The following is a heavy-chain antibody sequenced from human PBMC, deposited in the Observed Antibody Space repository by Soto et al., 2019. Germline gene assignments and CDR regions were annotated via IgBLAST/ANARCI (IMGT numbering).Heavy chain of an antibody. V-gene: IGHV3-53*01. CDR3: ARSGYSFAWGY. CDR1: GFLVNSAY. CDR2: INSDGST. J-gene: IGHJ4*02. D-gene: IGHD5-18*01. Sequence: EVQLVESGGGLIPPGGSLRLSCAASGFLVNSAYMTWVRQAPGKGLEWLSMINSDGSTLHAESGKGRFTTSRDNSKNRLDLQMNSLRAEDTAMYYCARSGYSFAWGYWGQGTLVIVTS.